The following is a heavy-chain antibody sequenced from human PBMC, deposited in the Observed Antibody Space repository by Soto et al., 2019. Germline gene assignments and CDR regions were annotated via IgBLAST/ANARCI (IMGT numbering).Heavy chain of an antibody. J-gene: IGHJ4*02. D-gene: IGHD6-19*01. CDR2: IYYSGST. CDR3: ARVKGSGWYRVDY. V-gene: IGHV4-61*01. Sequence: QVQLQESGPGLVKPSETLSLTCTVSGGSVSSGSYYWSWIRQPPGKGLEWIGYIYYSGSTNYNPSLKSRVTISVDTSKNQFSLKLSSVTAADTAVYYCARVKGSGWYRVDYWGQGTLVTVSS. CDR1: GGSVSSGSYY.